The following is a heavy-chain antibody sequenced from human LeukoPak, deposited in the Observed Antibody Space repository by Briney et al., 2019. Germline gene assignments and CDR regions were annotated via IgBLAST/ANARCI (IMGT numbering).Heavy chain of an antibody. Sequence: GGSRRLSCAASGFTFSSYAMSWVRQAPGKGLEWVSAISSSGGSTYYADSVKGRFTISRDNSRNTLYLQMNSLRAEDTAVYYCAKDVLARYSSIWYYFDYWGQGILVTVSS. CDR1: GFTFSSYA. CDR2: ISSSGGST. D-gene: IGHD6-13*01. J-gene: IGHJ4*02. CDR3: AKDVLARYSSIWYYFDY. V-gene: IGHV3-23*01.